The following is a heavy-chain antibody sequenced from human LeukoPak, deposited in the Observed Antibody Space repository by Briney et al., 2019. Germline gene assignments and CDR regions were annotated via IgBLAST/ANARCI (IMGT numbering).Heavy chain of an antibody. Sequence: GASVKVSCKASVYTFTSYGISWVRQAPGQGLEWMGWISAYNGNTNYAQKLQGRVTMTTDTSTSTAYMELRSLRSDDTAVYYCARAYSSGWYGHFDYWGQGTLVTVSS. CDR3: ARAYSSGWYGHFDY. CDR1: VYTFTSYG. V-gene: IGHV1-18*01. CDR2: ISAYNGNT. J-gene: IGHJ4*02. D-gene: IGHD6-19*01.